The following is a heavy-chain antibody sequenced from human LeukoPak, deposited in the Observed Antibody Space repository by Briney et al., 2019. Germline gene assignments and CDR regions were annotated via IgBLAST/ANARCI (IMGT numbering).Heavy chain of an antibody. Sequence: PGGSLRLSCAASGFTFSSYAMHWVRQAPGKGLEWVAVISYDGSNKYYADSVKGRFTISRDNSKNTLYLQMNSLRAEDTAVYYCAKDPYTTTDGMDVWGKGTTVTVSS. CDR2: ISYDGSNK. J-gene: IGHJ6*04. V-gene: IGHV3-30-3*01. CDR1: GFTFSSYA. D-gene: IGHD1-26*01. CDR3: AKDPYTTTDGMDV.